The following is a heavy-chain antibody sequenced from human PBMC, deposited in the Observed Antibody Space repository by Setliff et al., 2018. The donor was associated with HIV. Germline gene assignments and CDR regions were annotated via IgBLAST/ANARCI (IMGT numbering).Heavy chain of an antibody. CDR3: ARDGLRGYSYGIGWHIEV. J-gene: IGHJ2*01. D-gene: IGHD5-18*01. Sequence: SETLSLTCTVSGGSISRGGYYWNWIRQLPGQGLKWMGYISHSGGTYYNPSLEGRVSLSVDTSKNQFSLHLSSVTAADTAVYFCARDGLRGYSYGIGWHIEVWGRGTLVTVPQ. V-gene: IGHV4-31*03. CDR1: GGSISRGGYY. CDR2: ISHSGGT.